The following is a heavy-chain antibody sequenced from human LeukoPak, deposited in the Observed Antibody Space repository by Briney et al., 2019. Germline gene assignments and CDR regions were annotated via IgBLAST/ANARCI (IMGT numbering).Heavy chain of an antibody. CDR3: ARSGRGITMVRGVRFPFDC. CDR1: GGSFSGYY. D-gene: IGHD3-10*01. V-gene: IGHV4-34*01. Sequence: SETLSLTCAVYGGSFSGYYWSWIRQPPGKGLEWIGEINHSGSTNYNPSLKSRVTISVDTSKNQFSLKLSSVTAADTAVYYCARSGRGITMVRGVRFPFDCWGQGTLVTVSS. CDR2: INHSGST. J-gene: IGHJ4*02.